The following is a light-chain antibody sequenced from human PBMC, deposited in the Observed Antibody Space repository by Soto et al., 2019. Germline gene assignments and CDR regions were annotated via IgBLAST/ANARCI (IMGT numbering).Light chain of an antibody. J-gene: IGKJ2*01. V-gene: IGKV3-15*01. Sequence: EIVMTQSPATLSVSPGERATLSCRASQSVSDKSAWYQQKPGQAPRLLIFGASTRATGIPARFSGSGSGTEFTLTISSLQSEDFAVYYCQQYKSWPYTFGQGTKVDIK. CDR1: QSVSDK. CDR3: QQYKSWPYT. CDR2: GAS.